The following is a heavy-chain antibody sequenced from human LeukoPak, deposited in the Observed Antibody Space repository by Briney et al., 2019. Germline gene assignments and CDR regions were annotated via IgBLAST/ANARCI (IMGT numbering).Heavy chain of an antibody. Sequence: AGGSLRLSCAASGFTFSSYAMSWVRQAPGKGLEWVSAISGSGGSTYYADSVKGRFTISRDNSKNTLYLQMNSLRAEDTAVYYCAKVLGISFAPWDYWGQGTLVTVSS. J-gene: IGHJ4*02. D-gene: IGHD7-27*01. CDR3: AKVLGISFAPWDY. CDR2: ISGSGGST. CDR1: GFTFSSYA. V-gene: IGHV3-23*01.